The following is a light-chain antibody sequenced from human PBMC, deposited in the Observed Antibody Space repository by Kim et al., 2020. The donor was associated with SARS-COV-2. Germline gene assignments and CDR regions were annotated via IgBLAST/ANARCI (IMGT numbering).Light chain of an antibody. Sequence: ASVGDRVTITCRASQSISSWLAWYQQKPGKAPKLLIYKASYLESGVPSRFSGSESGTEFTLTISSLQSDDFATYYCQQYKSYPLTFGGGTKVDIK. CDR3: QQYKSYPLT. CDR2: KAS. CDR1: QSISSW. J-gene: IGKJ4*01. V-gene: IGKV1-5*03.